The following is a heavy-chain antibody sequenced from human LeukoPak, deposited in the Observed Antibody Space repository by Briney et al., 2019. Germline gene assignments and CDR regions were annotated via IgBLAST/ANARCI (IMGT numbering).Heavy chain of an antibody. CDR2: IYSGGST. D-gene: IGHD5-18*01. Sequence: PGGSLRLSCAASGFTVSSNYMSWVRQAPGKGLEWVSVIYSGGSTYYADSVKGRFTISRDNSKNTLYLQMNSLRAEDTAVYYRASRYSYGYPLDYWGQGTLVTVSS. CDR3: ASRYSYGYPLDY. V-gene: IGHV3-66*02. J-gene: IGHJ4*02. CDR1: GFTVSSNY.